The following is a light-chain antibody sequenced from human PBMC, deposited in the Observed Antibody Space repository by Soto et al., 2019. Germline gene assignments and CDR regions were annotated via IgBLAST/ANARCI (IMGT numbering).Light chain of an antibody. Sequence: IVLTHAPGTLSLSPWGICTLSCMSSQSVSSSYLAWYQPKPGQAPRLLIYGASSRATGIPDRFSGSGSGTDFTLTISSLQAEDVAVYYCQQYYTTPLTLGGGTKV. CDR1: QSVSSSY. CDR2: GAS. CDR3: QQYYTTPLT. V-gene: IGKV3-20*01. J-gene: IGKJ4*01.